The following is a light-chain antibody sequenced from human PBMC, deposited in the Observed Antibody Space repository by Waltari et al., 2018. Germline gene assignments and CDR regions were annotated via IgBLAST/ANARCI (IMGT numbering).Light chain of an antibody. CDR2: QVS. CDR1: QGLEHSDGNTD. J-gene: IGKJ1*01. V-gene: IGKV2-30*02. Sequence: QGLEHSDGNTDLSGYQQTPGQSQRRLMEQVSKRDSGVPDRFSGSWSGANFTLKISGVEAEDVASYYCRQAKYWPWTFGQGTEVELK. CDR3: RQAKYWPWT.